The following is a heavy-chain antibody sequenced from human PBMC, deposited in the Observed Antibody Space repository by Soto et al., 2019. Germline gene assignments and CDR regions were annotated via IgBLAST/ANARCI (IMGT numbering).Heavy chain of an antibody. CDR1: GGSISSGGYY. CDR2: IYYSGST. J-gene: IGHJ6*03. V-gene: IGHV4-31*03. Sequence: PSETLSLTCTVSGGSISSGGYYWSWIRQHPGKGLEWIGYIYYSGSTYYNPSLKSRVTISVDTSKNQFSLKLSSVTAADTAVYYCARGYVFWSGYLPGNYYYSYLDVWGKGTTVPVS. CDR3: ARGYVFWSGYLPGNYYYSYLDV. D-gene: IGHD3-3*01.